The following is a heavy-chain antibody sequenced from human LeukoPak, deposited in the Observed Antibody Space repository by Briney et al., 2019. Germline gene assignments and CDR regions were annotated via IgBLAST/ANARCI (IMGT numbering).Heavy chain of an antibody. CDR3: AKSDYYDGSGHPSSFEY. CDR2: VSGSGDTT. V-gene: IGHV3-23*01. J-gene: IGHJ4*02. CDR1: GFPFSSYA. Sequence: GGSLRLSCAASGFPFSSYAMSWVRQPPGKGLEWVSGVSGSGDTTYYADSVKDRFTISRDNSKNTLYLQMDSLRAEDAAVYYCAKSDYYDGSGHPSSFEYWGQGTLVTVSS. D-gene: IGHD3-22*01.